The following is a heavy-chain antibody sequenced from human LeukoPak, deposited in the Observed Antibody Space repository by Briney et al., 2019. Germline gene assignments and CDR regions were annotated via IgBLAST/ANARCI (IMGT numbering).Heavy chain of an antibody. CDR2: IYYSGST. D-gene: IGHD6-6*01. CDR3: ARLGGANIATRHWNFDY. V-gene: IGHV4-39*07. Sequence: SETLSLTCTVSGGSISSSSYYWGWIRQPPGKGLEWIGSIYYSGSTYYNPSLKSRVTISVDTSKNQFSLKLSSVTAADTAVYYCARLGGANIATRHWNFDYWGQGTLVTVSS. CDR1: GGSISSSSYY. J-gene: IGHJ4*02.